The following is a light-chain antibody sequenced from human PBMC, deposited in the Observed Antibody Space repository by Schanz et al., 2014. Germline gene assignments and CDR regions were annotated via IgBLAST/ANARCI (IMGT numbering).Light chain of an antibody. J-gene: IGKJ2*01. CDR3: QQRSNWPRT. CDR1: QSVSSH. Sequence: IVMTQSPATLSVSPGERATLSCRASQSVSSHLVWYQQKFGQAPRLLIYGASSRATGIPDRFSGSGSGTDFTLTISSLEPEDFAVYYCQQRSNWPRTFGQGTKLQIK. V-gene: IGKV3-11*01. CDR2: GAS.